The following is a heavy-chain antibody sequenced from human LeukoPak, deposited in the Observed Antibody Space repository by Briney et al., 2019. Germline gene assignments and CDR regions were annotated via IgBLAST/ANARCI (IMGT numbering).Heavy chain of an antibody. Sequence: GGSLRLSCAASGFTFSSYGMHWVRQAPGKGLEWVAVIWYDGSNKYYADSVKGRFTISRDNSKNTLYLQMNSLRAEDTAVYYCAKDLTTGTLSFDYWGQGTLVTVSS. V-gene: IGHV3-33*06. J-gene: IGHJ4*02. D-gene: IGHD1-1*01. CDR1: GFTFSSYG. CDR3: AKDLTTGTLSFDY. CDR2: IWYDGSNK.